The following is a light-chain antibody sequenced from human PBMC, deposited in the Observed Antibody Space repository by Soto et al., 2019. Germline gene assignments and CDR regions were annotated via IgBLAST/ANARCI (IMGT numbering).Light chain of an antibody. J-gene: IGKJ2*01. Sequence: EIVLTQSPGTLSLSPGERATLSCRASQTVSSSYLAWYQQKPGQAPRLLIYGASSRATGIPDRFSGSGSGTDFTLTISRLEHEDVAVYSCHQYGSLYPFGQGTKLEIK. CDR2: GAS. CDR3: HQYGSLYP. CDR1: QTVSSSY. V-gene: IGKV3-20*01.